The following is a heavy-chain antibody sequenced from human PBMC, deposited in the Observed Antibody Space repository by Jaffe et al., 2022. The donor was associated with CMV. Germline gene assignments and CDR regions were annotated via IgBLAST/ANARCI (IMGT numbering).Heavy chain of an antibody. CDR1: GGSFSGYY. V-gene: IGHV4-34*01. CDR2: INHSGST. Sequence: QVQLQQWGAGLLKPSETLSLTCAVYGGSFSGYYWSWIRQPPGKGLEWIGEINHSGSTNYNPSLKSRVTISVDTSKNQFSLKLSSVTAADTAVYYCARGYCSGGSCYSRYYYYYYYMDVWGKGTTVTVSS. CDR3: ARGYCSGGSCYSRYYYYYYYMDV. J-gene: IGHJ6*03. D-gene: IGHD2-15*01.